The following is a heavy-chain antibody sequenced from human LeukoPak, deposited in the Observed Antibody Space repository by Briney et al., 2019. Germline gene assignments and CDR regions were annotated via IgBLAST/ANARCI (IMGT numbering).Heavy chain of an antibody. D-gene: IGHD5-18*01. Sequence: GGSLRLSCAASGFTFSDYYMSWVRQAPGKGLEWVSAISGSGGSTYYADSVKGRFTISRGNSKNTLYLQMNSLRAEDTAVYYCATWIQLWLYDYWGQGTLVTVSS. CDR3: ATWIQLWLYDY. V-gene: IGHV3-23*01. J-gene: IGHJ4*02. CDR1: GFTFSDYY. CDR2: ISGSGGST.